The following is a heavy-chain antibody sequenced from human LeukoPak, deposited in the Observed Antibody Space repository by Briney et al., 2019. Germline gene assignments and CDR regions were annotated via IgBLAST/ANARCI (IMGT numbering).Heavy chain of an antibody. Sequence: TPSETLSLTCAVYGGSFSGYYWSWIRQPPGKGLEWIGEINHSGSTNYNPSLKSRVTISVDTSKNQFSLKLSSVTAADTAVYYCARGYGLSYYDSSGYNDYWGQGTLVTVSS. D-gene: IGHD3-22*01. CDR2: INHSGST. CDR3: ARGYGLSYYDSSGYNDY. J-gene: IGHJ4*02. V-gene: IGHV4-34*01. CDR1: GGSFSGYY.